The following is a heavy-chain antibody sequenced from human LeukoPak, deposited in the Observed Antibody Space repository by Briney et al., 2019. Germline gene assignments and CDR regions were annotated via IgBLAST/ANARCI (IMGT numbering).Heavy chain of an antibody. Sequence: SETLSLTCAVYGGSFSGYYWSWIRQPPGKGLEWIGEINHSGSTNYNPSLKSRVTISVDTSKNQFSLKLSFVTAADTAAYYCARDSVVAYNYYYMDVWGKGTTVTVSS. CDR1: GGSFSGYY. J-gene: IGHJ6*03. CDR2: INHSGST. CDR3: ARDSVVAYNYYYMDV. V-gene: IGHV4-34*01. D-gene: IGHD2-2*01.